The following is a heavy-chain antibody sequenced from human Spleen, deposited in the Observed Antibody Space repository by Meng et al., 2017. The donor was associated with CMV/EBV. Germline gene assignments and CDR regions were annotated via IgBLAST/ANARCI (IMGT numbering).Heavy chain of an antibody. V-gene: IGHV3-30-3*01. D-gene: IGHD3-22*01. CDR1: GFTFSSYA. Sequence: GESLKISCAASGFTFSSYAMHWVRQAPGKGLEWVAVISYDGSNKYYADSVKGRFTISRDNPKSTLYLQMNSLRAEDTAVYYCVKDRYDSSVNYFDYWGQGTQVTVSS. CDR3: VKDRYDSSVNYFDY. CDR2: ISYDGSNK. J-gene: IGHJ4*02.